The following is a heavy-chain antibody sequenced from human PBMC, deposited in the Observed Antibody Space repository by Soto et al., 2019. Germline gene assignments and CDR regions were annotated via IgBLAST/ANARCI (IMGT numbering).Heavy chain of an antibody. CDR1: EFTFSSYA. CDR3: AKSGSHSYFDY. Sequence: GGSLRLSCAASEFTFSSYAMSWVRQAPGKGLEWVSSISLSGGSTYYADSVKGRFTISRDNSKNTLYLQMNSLRADDTAVYYCAKSGSHSYFDYWGQGTLVTVS. V-gene: IGHV3-23*01. CDR2: ISLSGGST. J-gene: IGHJ4*02. D-gene: IGHD1-26*01.